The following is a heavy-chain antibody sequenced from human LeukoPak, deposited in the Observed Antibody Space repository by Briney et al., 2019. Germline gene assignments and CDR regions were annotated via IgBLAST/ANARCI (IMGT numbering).Heavy chain of an antibody. J-gene: IGHJ5*02. Sequence: SETLSLTCTVSGNSFGDYYWSWIRQPAGKGLEWIGRIYTSGSTTYNPSLKGRVTMSVDTSKSQFSLNPMSVTAADTAVYYCTRDTGTTGEVKFDPWGQGTLVTVSS. V-gene: IGHV4-4*07. D-gene: IGHD4-17*01. CDR3: TRDTGTTGEVKFDP. CDR2: IYTSGST. CDR1: GNSFGDYY.